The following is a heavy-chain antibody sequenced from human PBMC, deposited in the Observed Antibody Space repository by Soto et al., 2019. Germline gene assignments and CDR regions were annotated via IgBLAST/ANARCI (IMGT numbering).Heavy chain of an antibody. V-gene: IGHV3-48*03. CDR3: ASRNTGGFDY. CDR1: GFTFSSYE. J-gene: IGHJ4*02. CDR2: ISSSGNTI. Sequence: GGSLRLSCAASGFTFSSYEVNWVRQAPGKGLEWVSYISSSGNTIYYADSVKGRFTISRDNAKNSLYLQMNSLRVEDTAVYYCASRNTGGFDYWGQGTPVTVS. D-gene: IGHD2-2*02.